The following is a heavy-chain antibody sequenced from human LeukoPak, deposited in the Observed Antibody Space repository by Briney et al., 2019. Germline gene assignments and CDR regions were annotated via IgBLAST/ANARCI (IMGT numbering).Heavy chain of an antibody. V-gene: IGHV3-23*01. CDR1: GFTFSSYA. Sequence: GGSLRLPCAASGFTFSSYAMTWVRQAPGKGLEWVSAISGSGGSTYYADSVKGRFTISRDNSRNTLYLQMNSLRAEDTAVYYCAKGGRLRYFDDRVGYYGMDVWGQETTVTVSS. D-gene: IGHD3-9*01. CDR2: ISGSGGST. J-gene: IGHJ6*02. CDR3: AKGGRLRYFDDRVGYYGMDV.